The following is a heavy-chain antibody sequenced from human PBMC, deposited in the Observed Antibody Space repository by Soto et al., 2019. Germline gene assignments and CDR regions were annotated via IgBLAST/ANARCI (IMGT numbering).Heavy chain of an antibody. V-gene: IGHV1-3*01. CDR3: ARDPDAGGIAVAGFFDY. CDR2: INAGNGNT. Sequence: WASVKVSCKASGYTFTSYAMHWVRQAPGQRLEWMGWINAGNGNTKYSQKFQGRVTIIRDTSASTAYMELSSLRSEDTAVYYCARDPDAGGIAVAGFFDYWGQGXLVTVSS. CDR1: GYTFTSYA. D-gene: IGHD6-19*01. J-gene: IGHJ4*02.